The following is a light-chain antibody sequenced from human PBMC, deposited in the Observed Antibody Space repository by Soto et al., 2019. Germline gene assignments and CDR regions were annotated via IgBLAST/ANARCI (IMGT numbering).Light chain of an antibody. CDR2: EVT. J-gene: IGLJ2*01. CDR3: SSYSTSIISVV. V-gene: IGLV2-14*01. CDR1: SSDVGGYNY. Sequence: QSALTQPASVSGSPGQSITISCSGTSSDVGGYNYVSWYQQHPGKAPKLMIYEVTNRPSGVSTRFSGSKSGNTASLSISGVPAEDEADYYCSSYSTSIISVVFGGGTKVTVL.